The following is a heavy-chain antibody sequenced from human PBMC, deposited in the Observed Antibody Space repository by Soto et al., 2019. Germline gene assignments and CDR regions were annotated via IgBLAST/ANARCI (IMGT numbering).Heavy chain of an antibody. D-gene: IGHD2-2*01. CDR1: GYTFTDYF. Sequence: VEMVQSGAEVKKPGASVKVSCKASGYTFTDYFIHWVRQAPGQGLEWMGWINPNSGGTNYAQKFQGRVTMTRDTSITKVYMDLSRLRSDDTATYYCARDTKIPAHAIHDGRWGQGTLVTVSS. CDR2: INPNSGGT. V-gene: IGHV1-2*02. J-gene: IGHJ4*02. CDR3: ARDTKIPAHAIHDGR.